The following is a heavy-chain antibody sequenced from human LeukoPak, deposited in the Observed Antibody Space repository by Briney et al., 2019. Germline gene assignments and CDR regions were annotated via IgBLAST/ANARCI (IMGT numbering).Heavy chain of an antibody. CDR3: ARELGYCSGASCYFKYYGMDV. V-gene: IGHV3-53*01. J-gene: IGHJ6*02. CDR1: GFTVSSNY. Sequence: PGGSLRLSCAVSGFTVSSNYMSWVRQAPEKGLEWVSVIYSGGSTYYADSVKGRFTISRDNSKNTLYLQMNSLRAEDTAVYYCARELGYCSGASCYFKYYGMDVWGQGTTVTVFS. CDR2: IYSGGST. D-gene: IGHD2-15*01.